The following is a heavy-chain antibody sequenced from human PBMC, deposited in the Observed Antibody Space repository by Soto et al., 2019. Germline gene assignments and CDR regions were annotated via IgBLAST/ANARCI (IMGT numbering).Heavy chain of an antibody. V-gene: IGHV1-69*06. Sequence: SVKVSCKASGGTLNNYAISWVRQAPGQGLEWMGGIVPMFGSANSAQKFQGRLSFTADKSTNTVYMELGSLRSEDTAVYYCARDFYDYTGHDKYYYYGMVLWGQGTTVTVSS. CDR2: IVPMFGSA. D-gene: IGHD5-12*01. CDR3: ARDFYDYTGHDKYYYYGMVL. CDR1: GGTLNNYA. J-gene: IGHJ6*02.